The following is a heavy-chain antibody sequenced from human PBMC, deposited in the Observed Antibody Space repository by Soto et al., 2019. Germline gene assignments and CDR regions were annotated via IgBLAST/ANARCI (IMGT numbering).Heavy chain of an antibody. D-gene: IGHD3-16*01. CDR3: ARTGRIGYTWFDP. CDR2: IYYSGTT. J-gene: IGHJ5*02. CDR1: GDSISSGDYS. V-gene: IGHV4-30-4*01. Sequence: QGQLQESGPRLVKPSQTLSLTCTVSGDSISSGDYSWSWIRQPPGKGLEWIACIYYSGTTYYNPSLMSRVTISLVTSKNQFSLNLNSVTAADTAVYYCARTGRIGYTWFDPWGQGTLVTVSS.